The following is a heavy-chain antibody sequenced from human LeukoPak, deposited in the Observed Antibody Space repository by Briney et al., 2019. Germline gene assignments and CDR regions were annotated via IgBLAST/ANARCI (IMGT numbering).Heavy chain of an antibody. J-gene: IGHJ3*02. CDR2: MNPNSGNT. CDR3: ARGLLADDDAFDI. Sequence: ASVKVSCKASGYTFTSYDINWVRQATGQGLEWMGWMNPNSGNTGYAQKFQGRVTITRNTSISTAYMELSNLRSEDTAVYYCARGLLADDDAFDIWGQGTMVTVSS. D-gene: IGHD3-3*02. V-gene: IGHV1-8*03. CDR1: GYTFTSYD.